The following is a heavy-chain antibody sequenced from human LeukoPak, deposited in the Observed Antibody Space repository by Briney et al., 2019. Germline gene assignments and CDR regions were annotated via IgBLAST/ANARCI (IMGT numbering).Heavy chain of an antibody. V-gene: IGHV3-23*01. J-gene: IGHJ5*02. CDR3: AKGDSNAIAYNWFAR. D-gene: IGHD2-8*01. CDR1: GFTFSSYA. Sequence: GGSLRLSCAVSGFTFSSYAMSWVRQAPGKGLEWVSAICATGGSTYYADSVKGRFTVSRDNSTDRLYLQMNSLRAEDTAVYYCAKGDSNAIAYNWFARWGQRTPVTAS. CDR2: ICATGGST.